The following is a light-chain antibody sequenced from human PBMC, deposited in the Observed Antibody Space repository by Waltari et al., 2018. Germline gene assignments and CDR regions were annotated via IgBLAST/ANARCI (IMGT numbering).Light chain of an antibody. J-gene: IGLJ1*01. CDR3: FSFVAANSFV. Sequence: QSALTQPASVSGSPGHSITLSCTATSNAIGNYDLVSWYQQRPGEAPKLLMYGATKRPSGVSNRFSGSKSGKTASLTISGLQTEDEADYYCFSFVAANSFVFGPGTKVTVL. CDR2: GAT. V-gene: IGLV2-23*01. CDR1: SNAIGNYDL.